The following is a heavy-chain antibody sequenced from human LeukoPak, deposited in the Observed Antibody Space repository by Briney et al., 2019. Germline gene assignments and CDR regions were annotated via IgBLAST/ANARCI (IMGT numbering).Heavy chain of an antibody. D-gene: IGHD1-26*01. Sequence: GGSLRLSCAASGFIFSSYPMHWVRQARGKGLEYVSGINNNGVTTYYANSVEGRFTISRDNSKNTLYLQMGSLRAEDMAVYYCARTWVGATLIPFDYWGQGTLVTVSS. V-gene: IGHV3-64*01. J-gene: IGHJ4*02. CDR1: GFIFSSYP. CDR3: ARTWVGATLIPFDY. CDR2: INNNGVTT.